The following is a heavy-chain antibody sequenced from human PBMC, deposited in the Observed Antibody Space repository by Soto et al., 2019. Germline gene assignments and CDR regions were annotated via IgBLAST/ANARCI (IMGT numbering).Heavy chain of an antibody. V-gene: IGHV1-18*01. Sequence: ASVNVSCKVSGYALTTYGITWVRQAPGQGLERVGWISGHNGNTNYAQKLQGRVTLTRDTSTKTAFMELRSLTGDDTAVYYCVRGAPGDKTYFWYGMDVWGQGTTVTVSS. CDR1: GYALTTYG. CDR2: ISGHNGNT. J-gene: IGHJ6*02. CDR3: VRGAPGDKTYFWYGMDV. D-gene: IGHD7-27*01.